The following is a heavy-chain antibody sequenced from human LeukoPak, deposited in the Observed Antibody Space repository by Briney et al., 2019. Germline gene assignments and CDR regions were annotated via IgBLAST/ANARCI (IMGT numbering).Heavy chain of an antibody. J-gene: IGHJ6*03. CDR3: ARDSSLGSPNNYYCYYMDV. V-gene: IGHV3-30*04. D-gene: IGHD5/OR15-5a*01. CDR1: GFTFSSYS. Sequence: SGGSLRLSCAASGFTFSSYSMHWVRQAPGKGLEWVAVISYDGSNKYYADSVKGRFTISRDNSKNTLYLQMNSLRAEDTAVYDCARDSSLGSPNNYYCYYMDVWGKGTTVTVSS. CDR2: ISYDGSNK.